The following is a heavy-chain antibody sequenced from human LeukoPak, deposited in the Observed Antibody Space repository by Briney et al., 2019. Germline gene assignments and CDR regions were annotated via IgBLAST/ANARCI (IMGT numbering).Heavy chain of an antibody. V-gene: IGHV3-23*01. CDR1: GFTFSSYA. CDR3: AKDLRSPGVDP. D-gene: IGHD3-16*01. J-gene: IGHJ5*02. Sequence: PGGSLRLSCATSGFTFSSYAMDWVRQAPGKGLEWVSCISRDSDTIYYADSVKGRFTISRDNSKNTLYLQMNSLRAEDTAVYYCAKDLRSPGVDPWGQGTLVTVSS. CDR2: ISRDSDTI.